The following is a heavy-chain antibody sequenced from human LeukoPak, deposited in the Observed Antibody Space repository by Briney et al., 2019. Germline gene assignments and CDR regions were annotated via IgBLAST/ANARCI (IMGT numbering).Heavy chain of an antibody. CDR3: ARDIGRKYKIFDY. D-gene: IGHD1-1*01. CDR1: GFTFSSYG. J-gene: IGHJ4*02. V-gene: IGHV3-33*01. CDR2: IWYDGSNK. Sequence: GRSLRLSCAASGFTFSSYGMHWVRQAPGKGLEWVAVIWYDGSNKYYADSVKGRFTISRDNSKNTLYLQMDSLRAEDTAVYYCARDIGRKYKIFDYWGQGTLVTVSS.